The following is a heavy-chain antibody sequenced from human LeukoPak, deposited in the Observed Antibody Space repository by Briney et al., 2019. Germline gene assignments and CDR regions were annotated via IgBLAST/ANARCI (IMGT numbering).Heavy chain of an antibody. Sequence: SETLSLTCAVSGGSISSGGYYWSWIRQPAGKGLEWIGRIYTSGSTNYNPSLKSRVTTSVDTSKNQFSLKLSSVTAADTAVYYCASEGLSLAFDIWGQGTMVTVSS. D-gene: IGHD3-16*02. V-gene: IGHV4-61*02. J-gene: IGHJ3*02. CDR3: ASEGLSLAFDI. CDR2: IYTSGST. CDR1: GGSISSGGYY.